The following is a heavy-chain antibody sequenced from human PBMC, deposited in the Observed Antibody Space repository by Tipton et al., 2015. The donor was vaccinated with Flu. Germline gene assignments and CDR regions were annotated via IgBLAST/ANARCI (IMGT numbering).Heavy chain of an antibody. CDR3: ARSSTAGGPLRP. D-gene: IGHD2/OR15-2a*01. Sequence: GLVKPSETLSLTCTVSGGSISSSSYYWGWIRQPPGKGLEWIGSIYHNSGSTYYNPSLKSRVTISVDTSKNQFSLKLSPVTAADTAVYYCARSSTAGGPLRPWGQGTLVTVSS. J-gene: IGHJ5*02. V-gene: IGHV4-39*07. CDR2: IYHNSGST. CDR1: GGSISSSSYY.